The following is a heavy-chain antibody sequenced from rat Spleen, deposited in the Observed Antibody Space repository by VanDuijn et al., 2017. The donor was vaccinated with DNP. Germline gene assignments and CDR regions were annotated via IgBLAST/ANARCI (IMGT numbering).Heavy chain of an antibody. CDR1: GFTFSAYY. CDR3: TTEAGDY. V-gene: IGHV5-27*01. Sequence: EVQLVESGGGLVQPGRSLKLSCAASGFTFSAYYMAWVRQAPAKGLEWVAYIGSPAYAPYYGDSVKGRFTISRDNAKSTLYLQMDSLRSEDTATYYCTTEAGDYWGQGVMVTVSS. D-gene: IGHD1-4*01. CDR2: IGSPAYAP. J-gene: IGHJ2*01.